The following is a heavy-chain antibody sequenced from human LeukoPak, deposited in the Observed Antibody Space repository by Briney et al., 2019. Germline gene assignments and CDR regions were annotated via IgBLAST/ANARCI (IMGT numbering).Heavy chain of an antibody. J-gene: IGHJ5*02. D-gene: IGHD3-22*01. Sequence: PGGSLRLSCAASGFTFSSYEMNWVRQAPGKGLEWVSYISSSGSTIYYADSVKGRFTISRDNAKNSLYLQMNSLRAEGTAVYYCLPMIVVVYSEGNWFDPWGQGTLVTVSS. CDR2: ISSSGSTI. CDR3: LPMIVVVYSEGNWFDP. CDR1: GFTFSSYE. V-gene: IGHV3-48*03.